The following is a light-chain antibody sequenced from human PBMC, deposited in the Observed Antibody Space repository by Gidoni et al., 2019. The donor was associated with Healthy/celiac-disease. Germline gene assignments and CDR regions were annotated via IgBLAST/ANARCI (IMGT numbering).Light chain of an antibody. Sequence: DIQMTQSPSTLSASVGDSVTINCRASQSISSRLAWYQQKPGKAPKLLIYDAASLESGVPSRFSGSGSGTEVTLTISSLQPDDVATYYCQQYNSYPLTFGGGTKVEIK. J-gene: IGKJ4*01. CDR3: QQYNSYPLT. V-gene: IGKV1-5*01. CDR1: QSISSR. CDR2: DAA.